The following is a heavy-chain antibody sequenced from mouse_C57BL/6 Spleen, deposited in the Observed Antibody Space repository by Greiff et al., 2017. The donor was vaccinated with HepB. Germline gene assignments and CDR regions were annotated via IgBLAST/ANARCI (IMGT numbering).Heavy chain of an antibody. V-gene: IGHV1-69*01. J-gene: IGHJ2*01. CDR1: GYTFTSYW. CDR3: ARGEKNGCLFDY. Sequence: VQLQQSGAELVMPGASVKLSCKASGYTFTSYWMHWVKQRPGQGLEWIGEIDPSDSYTNYNQKFKGKATLTVDKSSSTAYMQLSSLTSEDSAVYYCARGEKNGCLFDYWGQGTTLTVSS. CDR2: IDPSDSYT.